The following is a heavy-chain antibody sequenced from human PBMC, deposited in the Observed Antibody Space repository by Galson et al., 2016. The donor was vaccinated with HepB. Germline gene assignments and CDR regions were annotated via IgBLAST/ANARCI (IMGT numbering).Heavy chain of an antibody. CDR2: IYYSGST. V-gene: IGHV4-59*01. CDR3: ARAHLWFGESNGGFDP. Sequence: SETLSLTCTVSGGSISSYYWSWIRQPPGKGLEWIGYIYYSGSTNYNPSLKSRVTISVDTSKNQFSLKLSSVTAADTAVYYCARAHLWFGESNGGFDPWGQGTLVTVSS. J-gene: IGHJ5*02. D-gene: IGHD3-10*01. CDR1: GGSISSYY.